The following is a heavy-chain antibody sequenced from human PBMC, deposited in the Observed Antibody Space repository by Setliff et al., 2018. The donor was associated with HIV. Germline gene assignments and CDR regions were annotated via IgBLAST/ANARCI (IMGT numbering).Heavy chain of an antibody. Sequence: GGSLRLSCAASGFTFSSYAMHWVRQAPGKGLEWVAVISYDGSNKYYADSVKGRFTISRDNSKNTLYLQMNSLRAEDTAVYYCARRAENYCSGGSCYFDWFDPWGQGTLVTVSS. CDR1: GFTFSSYA. D-gene: IGHD2-15*01. CDR2: ISYDGSNK. J-gene: IGHJ5*02. CDR3: ARRAENYCSGGSCYFDWFDP. V-gene: IGHV3-30*04.